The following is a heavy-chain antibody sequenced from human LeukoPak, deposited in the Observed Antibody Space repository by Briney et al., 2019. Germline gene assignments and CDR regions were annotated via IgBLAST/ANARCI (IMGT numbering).Heavy chain of an antibody. D-gene: IGHD2-2*02. CDR3: ARGDYCRSTSCYMWFDP. V-gene: IGHV3-20*01. Sequence: GGSLRLSCAASGFTFDDYGMSWVRQAPGKGLEWISSINWNGASAGYADSVKGRFTISRDNAKNSLYLQMNSLRAEDTALYHCARGDYCRSTSCYMWFDPWGQGTLVTVSS. J-gene: IGHJ5*02. CDR1: GFTFDDYG. CDR2: INWNGASA.